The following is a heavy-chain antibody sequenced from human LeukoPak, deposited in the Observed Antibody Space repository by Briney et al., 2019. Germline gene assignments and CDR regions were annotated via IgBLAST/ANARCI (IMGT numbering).Heavy chain of an antibody. V-gene: IGHV6-1*01. Sequence: SQTLSLTCVISGDSVSSKSAAWNWIRQSPSRGLEWLGMTYYRSKWYNDYAVSVKSRITINPDTSKDQFSLQLKSVTPEDTAVYYCAREPGGAGYSGYDPFDYWGQGTLVTVSS. CDR3: AREPGGAGYSGYDPFDY. CDR2: TYYRSKWYN. CDR1: GDSVSSKSAA. D-gene: IGHD5-12*01. J-gene: IGHJ4*02.